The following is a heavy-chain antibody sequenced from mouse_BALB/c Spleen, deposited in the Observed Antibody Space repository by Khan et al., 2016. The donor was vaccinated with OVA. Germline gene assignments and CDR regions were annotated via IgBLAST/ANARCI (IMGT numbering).Heavy chain of an antibody. CDR1: GYSITSDYA. Sequence: EVQLQESGPGLVKPSQSLSLTCTVTGYSITSDYAWNWIRQFPGNKLEWMAYISYSGSTSSNPSLKSRISVTRDTSKNQFFLQLNSVTTEDTATXYGARRYYYGQWYFDVWGAGTTVTVSS. CDR3: ARRYYYGQWYFDV. J-gene: IGHJ1*01. V-gene: IGHV3-2*02. CDR2: ISYSGST. D-gene: IGHD1-1*01.